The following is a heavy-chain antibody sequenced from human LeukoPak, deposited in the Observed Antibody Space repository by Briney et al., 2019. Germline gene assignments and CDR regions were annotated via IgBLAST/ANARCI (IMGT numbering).Heavy chain of an antibody. Sequence: SETLSLTCAVYGGSFSGYYWGWIRQPPGKGLEWIGEINHSGSTNYNPSLKSRVTISVDTSKNQFSLKLSSVTAADTAVYYCARGGGLYGSSGYYYTLCYFDYWGQGTLVTVSS. CDR3: ARGGGLYGSSGYYYTLCYFDY. CDR1: GGSFSGYY. J-gene: IGHJ4*02. V-gene: IGHV4-34*01. CDR2: INHSGST. D-gene: IGHD3-22*01.